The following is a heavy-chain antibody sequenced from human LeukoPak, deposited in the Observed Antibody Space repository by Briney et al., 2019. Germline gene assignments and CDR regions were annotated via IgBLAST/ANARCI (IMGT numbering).Heavy chain of an antibody. J-gene: IGHJ5*02. D-gene: IGHD4-17*01. CDR1: GGSIRSDY. V-gene: IGHV4-59*08. CDR2: ISYSGST. CDR3: ARRSQENRVTTAKNWFDP. Sequence: SETLSLTCTVSGGSIRSDYWSWIRQPPGKGLEWIGYISYSGSTNYNPSLKSRVTISVDTSKNQFSLKLSSVTAADAAVYYCARRSQENRVTTAKNWFDPWGQGTQVTVSS.